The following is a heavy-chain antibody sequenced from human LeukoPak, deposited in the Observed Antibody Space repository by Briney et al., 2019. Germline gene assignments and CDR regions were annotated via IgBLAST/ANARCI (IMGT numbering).Heavy chain of an antibody. V-gene: IGHV4-30-2*01. J-gene: IGHJ5*02. D-gene: IGHD4-11*01. CDR1: GGSISSGGYS. Sequence: SQTLSLTCAVSGGSISSGGYSWSWIRQPPGKGLEWIGYIYHSGSTYYNPSLKSRVTISVDRSKNQFSLKLSSVTAADTAVYHCARAGLPPGKEFDPWGQGTLVTVSS. CDR3: ARAGLPPGKEFDP. CDR2: IYHSGST.